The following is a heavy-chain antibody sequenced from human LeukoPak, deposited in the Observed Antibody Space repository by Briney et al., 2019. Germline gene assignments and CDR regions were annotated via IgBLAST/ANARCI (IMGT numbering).Heavy chain of an antibody. CDR1: GFTFSSYA. V-gene: IGHV3-23*01. CDR3: AKEIDAVVVAATGFDY. Sequence: PGGSLRLSCAASGFTFSSYAMSWVRQAPGKGLEWVSAISGSGGSTYYADSVKGRFTISRDNSKKTLYLQMNSLRAEDTAVYYCAKEIDAVVVAATGFDYWGQGTLVTVSS. J-gene: IGHJ4*02. D-gene: IGHD2-15*01. CDR2: ISGSGGST.